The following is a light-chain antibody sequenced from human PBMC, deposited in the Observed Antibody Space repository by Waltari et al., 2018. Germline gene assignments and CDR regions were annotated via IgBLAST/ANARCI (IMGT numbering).Light chain of an antibody. CDR3: TSYTSSSTLV. J-gene: IGLJ1*01. CDR2: EVN. V-gene: IGLV2-18*02. CDR1: SSYVGRYNR. Sequence: QSALTQPPSVSGSPGQSVTIPCTGPSSYVGRYNRFPWYQQPPGTAPKVLIYEVNNRPSGVPDRFSGSKSGNTASLTISGLQAEDEADYYCTSYTSSSTLVFGTGTKVTVL.